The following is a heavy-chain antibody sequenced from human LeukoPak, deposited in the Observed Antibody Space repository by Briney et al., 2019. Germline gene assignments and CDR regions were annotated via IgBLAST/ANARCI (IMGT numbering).Heavy chain of an antibody. J-gene: IGHJ4*02. V-gene: IGHV1-58*02. CDR1: GFTFTSSA. Sequence: SVKVSCKASGFTFTSSAMQWVRQARGQRLEWIGWIVVGSGNTNYAQKFQERVTITRDMSTSTAYMELSSLRSEDTAVYYCAANDYGDYAFDYWGQGTLVTVSS. D-gene: IGHD4-17*01. CDR3: AANDYGDYAFDY. CDR2: IVVGSGNT.